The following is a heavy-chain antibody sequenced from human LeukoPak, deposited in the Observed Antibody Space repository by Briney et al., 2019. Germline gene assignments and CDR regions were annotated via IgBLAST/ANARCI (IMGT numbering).Heavy chain of an antibody. CDR2: INHSGST. J-gene: IGHJ4*02. D-gene: IGHD2-2*02. Sequence: SETLSLTCTVSGGSISSSSYYWGWIRQPPGKGLEWIGEINHSGSTNYNPSLKSRVTISVDTSKNQFSLKLSSVTAADTAVYYCARGDPYLYWGQGTLVTVSS. CDR3: ARGDPYLY. V-gene: IGHV4-39*07. CDR1: GGSISSSSYY.